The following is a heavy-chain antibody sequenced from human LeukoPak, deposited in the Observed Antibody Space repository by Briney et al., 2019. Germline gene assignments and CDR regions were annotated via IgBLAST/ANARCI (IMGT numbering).Heavy chain of an antibody. CDR1: GYTFTSYG. D-gene: IGHD2-2*01. V-gene: IGHV1-18*01. J-gene: IGHJ5*02. Sequence: ASVKVSCKASGYTFTSYGISWVRQAPGQGLEWMGWISAYNGNTNYAQKLQGRVTMTTDTSTNTAYMELRSLRSDDTAVYYCARDSALDDIVVVPAAIDWFDPWGQGTLVTVSS. CDR3: ARDSALDDIVVVPAAIDWFDP. CDR2: ISAYNGNT.